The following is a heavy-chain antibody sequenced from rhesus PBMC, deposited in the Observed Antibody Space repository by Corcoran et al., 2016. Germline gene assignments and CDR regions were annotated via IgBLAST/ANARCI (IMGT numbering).Heavy chain of an antibody. CDR1: GYTFSIYA. Sequence: QVQLVQSGAEVKKPGASVKLSCKASGYTFSIYAISWVRQAPGQGLEWMGGIIPLVGITNYAQKFQGRVTINADTYTSTAYMELSSLRSEDTAVYYCARGQSGYKFWSGYYTGDYWGQGVLVTVSS. V-gene: IGHV1-151*01. D-gene: IGHD3-3*01. CDR3: ARGQSGYKFWSGYYTGDY. J-gene: IGHJ4*01. CDR2: IIPLVGIT.